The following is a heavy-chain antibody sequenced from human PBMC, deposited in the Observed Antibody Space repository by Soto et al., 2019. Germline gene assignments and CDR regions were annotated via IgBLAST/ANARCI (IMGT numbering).Heavy chain of an antibody. J-gene: IGHJ2*01. V-gene: IGHV4-34*01. CDR3: ARVGGLLSWDFDH. CDR2: INHSGST. CDR1: GGSFSGYY. D-gene: IGHD3-3*01. Sequence: QVQLQQWGAGLLKPSGTLSLTCAVYGGSFSGYYWSWIRQPPGKGLEWIGEINHSGSTNYNPSLKSRVTISGDTSKKQFSLQLKYVTAADTAVYYCARVGGLLSWDFDHWGRGTLVTVSS.